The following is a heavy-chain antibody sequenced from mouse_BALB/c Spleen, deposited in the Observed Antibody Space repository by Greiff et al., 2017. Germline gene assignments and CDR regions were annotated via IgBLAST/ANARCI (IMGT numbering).Heavy chain of an antibody. V-gene: IGHV5-6-3*01. CDR3: ARDPGTCFDV. J-gene: IGHJ1*01. CDR2: INSNGGST. CDR1: GFTFSSYG. Sequence: EVQLVESGGGLVQPGGSLKLSCAASGFTFSSYGMSWVRQTPDKRLELVATINSNGGSTYYPDSVKGRFTISRDNAKNTLYLQMSSLKSEDTAMYYCARDPGTCFDVWGAGTTVTVSS. D-gene: IGHD2-14*01.